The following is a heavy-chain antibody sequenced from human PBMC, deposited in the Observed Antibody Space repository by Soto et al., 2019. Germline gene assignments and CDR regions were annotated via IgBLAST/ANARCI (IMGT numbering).Heavy chain of an antibody. CDR2: ISYDGSRK. CDR3: ARGDREDIEEVVGVRPGEYSMDV. V-gene: IGHV3-30-3*01. D-gene: IGHD1-26*01. J-gene: IGHJ6*02. Sequence: QVHLVESGGGVVQPGSSLRLSCAASEFTFRIFAMHWLRQSPGKGLEWVAVISYDGSRKADSVKGRFTVSRDNSWNTLSLQMNSLRAEDTAIYYCARGDREDIEEVVGVRPGEYSMDVWGQGATVTVSS. CDR1: EFTFRIFA.